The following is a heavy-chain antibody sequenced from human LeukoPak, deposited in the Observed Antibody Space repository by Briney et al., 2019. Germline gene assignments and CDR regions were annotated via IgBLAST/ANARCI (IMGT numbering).Heavy chain of an antibody. CDR1: GYRFTSYW. CDR2: IYPGDSDT. V-gene: IGHV5-51*01. D-gene: IGHD3-3*01. Sequence: GESLQISCKGSGYRFTSYWIGWVRQMPGKGLEWMGIIYPGDSDTRYSPSFQGQVTISADKSISTAYLQWSSLKASDTAMYYCARVHDFWSGYYRFDPWGQGTLVTVSS. J-gene: IGHJ5*02. CDR3: ARVHDFWSGYYRFDP.